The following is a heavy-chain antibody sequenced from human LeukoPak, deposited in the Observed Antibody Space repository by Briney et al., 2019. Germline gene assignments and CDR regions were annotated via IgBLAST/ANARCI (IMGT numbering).Heavy chain of an antibody. V-gene: IGHV4-39*07. Sequence: SETLSLTCTVSGGSISSSYYYWGWIRQPPGKGLEWIGSIFYSGSTYYNPSLKSRVTISVDMSKNQFSLNLSSVTAADTAVYYCARDPVTAGYYYGMDVWGQGTTVTVSS. CDR2: IFYSGST. D-gene: IGHD2-21*02. CDR1: GGSISSSYYY. J-gene: IGHJ6*02. CDR3: ARDPVTAGYYYGMDV.